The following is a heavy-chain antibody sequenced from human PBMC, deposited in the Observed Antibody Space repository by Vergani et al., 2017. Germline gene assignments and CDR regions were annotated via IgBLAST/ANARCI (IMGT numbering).Heavy chain of an antibody. CDR2: VYYLGNP. J-gene: IGHJ5*02. Sequence: QLQLQESGPGLLKPSETLSLTCVVSGGSVNNDSYFWGWIRQAPGKGLEHIASVYYLGNPYYNPSVKSRVSVSVDTSKNQFSLNLSYVTAVDTAVYYCVRHGYRSVIDWFDPWSQGTLVTVS. D-gene: IGHD5-24*01. CDR1: GGSVNNDSYF. CDR3: VRHGYRSVIDWFDP. V-gene: IGHV4-39*01.